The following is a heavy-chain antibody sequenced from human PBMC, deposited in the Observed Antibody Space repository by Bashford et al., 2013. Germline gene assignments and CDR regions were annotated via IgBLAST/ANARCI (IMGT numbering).Heavy chain of an antibody. CDR2: STGKIDGETI. CDR3: TTDNGASAFGF. D-gene: IGHD3-10*01. Sequence: IRQPPREGGWEWVGRSTGKIDGETIDYGAPVKGRFSISRDDARETLYLQMNSVRTEDAAVYFCTTDNGASAFGFWGPGTVVTVSS. V-gene: IGHV3-15*01. J-gene: IGHJ3*01.